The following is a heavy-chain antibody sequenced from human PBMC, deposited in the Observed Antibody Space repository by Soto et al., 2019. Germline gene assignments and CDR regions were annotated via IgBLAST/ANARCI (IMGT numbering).Heavy chain of an antibody. D-gene: IGHD2-2*01. V-gene: IGHV3-23*01. CDR1: GLTFSSYA. J-gene: IGHJ5*02. CDR2: ISGSGGST. Sequence: GGSLRLSCAASGLTFSSYAMSWVRQAPGKGLEWVSAISGSGGSTYYADSVKGLFTISRDNSKNTLYLQMNSLRAEDTAVYYCAKDAVVVVPAAPLFDPWGQGTLVTVSS. CDR3: AKDAVVVVPAAPLFDP.